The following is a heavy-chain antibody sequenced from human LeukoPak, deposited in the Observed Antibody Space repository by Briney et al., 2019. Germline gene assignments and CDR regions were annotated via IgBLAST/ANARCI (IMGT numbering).Heavy chain of an antibody. CDR2: IIPILGIA. V-gene: IGHV1-69*02. D-gene: IGHD2-15*01. J-gene: IGHJ4*02. Sequence: VASVKVSCKASGGTFSSYTISWVRQAPGQGLEWMGRIIPILGIANYAQKFQGRVTITADKSTSTAYMELSSLRSEDTAVYYCARSAPGYCSGGSCYSGYYFDYWGQGTLVTVSS. CDR3: ARSAPGYCSGGSCYSGYYFDY. CDR1: GGTFSSYT.